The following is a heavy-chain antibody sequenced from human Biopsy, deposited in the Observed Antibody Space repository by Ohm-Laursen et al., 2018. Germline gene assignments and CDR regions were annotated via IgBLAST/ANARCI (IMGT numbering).Heavy chain of an antibody. V-gene: IGHV4-4*07. Sequence: SGDLSLSCTVSGGSLKNYYWSWIRQPAGKGLEWIGRVYTSGSTSYNPSLESRVTMSVVTSKNQFSLKVTSMTAADTALYYCARDYGLELGGLEAFDIWGQGTMVTVSS. CDR3: ARDYGLELGGLEAFDI. CDR1: GGSLKNYY. J-gene: IGHJ3*02. CDR2: VYTSGST. D-gene: IGHD1-7*01.